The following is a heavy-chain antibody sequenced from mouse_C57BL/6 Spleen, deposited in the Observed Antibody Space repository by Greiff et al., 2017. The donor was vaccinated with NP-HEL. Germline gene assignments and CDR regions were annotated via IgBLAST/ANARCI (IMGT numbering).Heavy chain of an antibody. D-gene: IGHD2-3*01. Sequence: VKLQESGAELVRPGASVKLSCKASGYTFTDYYINWVKQRPGQGLEWIARIYPGSGNTYYNEKFKGKATLTAEKSSSTAYMQLSSLTSEDSAVYFCARSDGYYGYWGQGTTLTVSS. V-gene: IGHV1-76*01. CDR2: IYPGSGNT. CDR1: GYTFTDYY. J-gene: IGHJ2*01. CDR3: ARSDGYYGY.